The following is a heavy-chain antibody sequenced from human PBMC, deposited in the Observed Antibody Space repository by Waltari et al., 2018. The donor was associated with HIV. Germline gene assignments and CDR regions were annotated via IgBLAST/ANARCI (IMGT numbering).Heavy chain of an antibody. CDR2: IKQSGRT. D-gene: IGHD6-13*01. Sequence: QVQLQQWGATLLKTSETLSLTCAVYGGSFSNYYWTWIRQTPGKGLEWIGEIKQSGRTNYSPSLKSRVIISLDRSKKQFSLNMISMTAAETALYFCARERRYSSSWYSGFYFDSWGQGSRVIVSS. CDR1: GGSFSNYY. J-gene: IGHJ4*02. V-gene: IGHV4-34*01. CDR3: ARERRYSSSWYSGFYFDS.